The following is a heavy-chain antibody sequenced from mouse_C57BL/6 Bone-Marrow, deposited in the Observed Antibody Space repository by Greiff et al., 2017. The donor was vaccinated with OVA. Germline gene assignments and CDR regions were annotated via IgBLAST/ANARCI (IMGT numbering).Heavy chain of an antibody. CDR1: GYTFTSYW. CDR2: IHPNSGST. J-gene: IGHJ1*03. CDR3: ARYSSPYWYFDV. D-gene: IGHD1-1*01. Sequence: QVQLQQPGAELVKPGASVKLSCKASGYTFTSYWMHWVKQRPGQGLEWIGMIHPNSGSTNYNEKFKSKATLTVDKSSSTAYMQLSSLTSEDSAVYYCARYSSPYWYFDVWGTGTTVTVSS. V-gene: IGHV1-64*01.